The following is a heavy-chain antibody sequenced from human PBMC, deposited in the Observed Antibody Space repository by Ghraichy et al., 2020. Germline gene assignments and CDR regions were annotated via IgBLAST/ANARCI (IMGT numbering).Heavy chain of an antibody. Sequence: SETLSLTCTVSGGSISSSSYYWGWIRQPPGKGLEWIGSIYYSGSTYYNPSLKSRVTISVDTSKNQFSLKLSSVTAADTAVYYCARGWDGLLPYFDYWGQGTLVTVSS. CDR1: GGSISSSSYY. D-gene: IGHD1-26*01. J-gene: IGHJ4*02. CDR3: ARGWDGLLPYFDY. V-gene: IGHV4-39*01. CDR2: IYYSGST.